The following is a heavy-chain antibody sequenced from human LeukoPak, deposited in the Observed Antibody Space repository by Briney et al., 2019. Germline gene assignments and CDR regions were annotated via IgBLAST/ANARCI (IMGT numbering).Heavy chain of an antibody. Sequence: PSETLSLTCTVSGGSISSYYWSWIRQPPGKGLEGIGYIYYSGSTNYNPSLKSRVTISVDTSMTQFSLKRSSVAAADTAVYYFARGDLDILAGYPSRGGDVWGQGTTVTVSS. CDR3: ARGDLDILAGYPSRGGDV. CDR2: IYYSGST. D-gene: IGHD3-9*01. CDR1: GGSISSYY. J-gene: IGHJ6*02. V-gene: IGHV4-59*01.